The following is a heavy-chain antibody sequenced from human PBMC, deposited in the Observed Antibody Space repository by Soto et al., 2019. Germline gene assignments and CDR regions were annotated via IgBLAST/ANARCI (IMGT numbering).Heavy chain of an antibody. D-gene: IGHD2-2*01. CDR3: AREHYCSSTSCPTTHPNFDY. CDR1: GFTFSSYA. J-gene: IGHJ4*02. CDR2: ISYDGSNK. Sequence: GGSLRLSCAASGFTFSSYAMHWVRQAPGKGLEWVAVISYDGSNKYYADSVKGRFTISRDNSKNTLYLQMNSLRAEETAVYYCAREHYCSSTSCPTTHPNFDYWGQGTLVTVSS. V-gene: IGHV3-30-3*01.